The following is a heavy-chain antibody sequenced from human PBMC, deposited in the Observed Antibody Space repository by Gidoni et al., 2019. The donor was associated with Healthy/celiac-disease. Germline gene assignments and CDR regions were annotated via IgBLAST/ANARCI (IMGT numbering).Heavy chain of an antibody. CDR3: ARDWDVVVPAALCY. D-gene: IGHD2-2*01. Sequence: QVQLVQSGAEVTKPGSSVKVSCKASGGTFSSYTISWVRQAPGQGLEWMGRIIPILGIANYAQKFQGRVTITADKSTSTAYMELSSLRSEDTAVYYCARDWDVVVPAALCYWGQGTLVTVSS. CDR2: IIPILGIA. V-gene: IGHV1-69*08. CDR1: GGTFSSYT. J-gene: IGHJ4*02.